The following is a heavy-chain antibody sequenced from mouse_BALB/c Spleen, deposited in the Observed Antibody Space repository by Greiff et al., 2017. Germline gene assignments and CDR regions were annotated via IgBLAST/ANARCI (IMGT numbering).Heavy chain of an antibody. D-gene: IGHD1-1*01. CDR1: GFTFSDYY. CDR2: ISDGGSYT. J-gene: IGHJ2*01. CDR3: ARDLGNYLDY. Sequence: EVQGVESGGGLVKPGGSLKLSCAASGFTFSDYYMYWVRQTPEKRLEWVATISDGGSYTYYPDSVKGRFTISRDNAKNNLYLQMSSLKSEDTAMYYCARDLGNYLDYWGQGTTLTVSS. V-gene: IGHV5-4*02.